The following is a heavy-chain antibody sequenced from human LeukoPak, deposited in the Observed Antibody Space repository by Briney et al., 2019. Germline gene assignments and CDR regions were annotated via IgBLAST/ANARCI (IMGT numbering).Heavy chain of an antibody. CDR3: ARERAAAGEY. J-gene: IGHJ4*02. Sequence: GASVKVSCKASGYTFTSYYMHWVRQARGQGLEWMGIINPSGGSTSYAQKSQGRVTMTRDTSTSTVYMELSSLRSEDTAVYYCARERAAAGEYWGQGTLVTVSS. D-gene: IGHD6-13*01. CDR1: GYTFTSYY. CDR2: INPSGGST. V-gene: IGHV1-46*01.